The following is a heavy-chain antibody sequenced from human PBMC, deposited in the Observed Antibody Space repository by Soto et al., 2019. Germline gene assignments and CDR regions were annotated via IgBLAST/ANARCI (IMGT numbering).Heavy chain of an antibody. CDR2: SSTYNGDT. J-gene: IGHJ6*02. D-gene: IGHD5-12*01. V-gene: IGHV1-18*01. Sequence: QVQLVQSGAEVKKPGGSVKVTCKASGYTFTRSGISWVRQAPGQGLEWMGWSSTYNGDTNYAQTFQGRVTMTTDTSTSTAYMELRSLRSDDTAVYYCAREGVAPYFYYGMDVWGQGTPVTVSS. CDR1: GYTFTRSG. CDR3: AREGVAPYFYYGMDV.